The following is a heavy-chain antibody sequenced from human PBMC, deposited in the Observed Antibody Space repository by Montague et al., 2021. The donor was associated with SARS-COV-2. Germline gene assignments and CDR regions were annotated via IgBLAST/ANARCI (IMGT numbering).Heavy chain of an antibody. V-gene: IGHV4-39*07. CDR2: IYYSGST. D-gene: IGHD4-17*01. CDR1: GFTFSSYE. J-gene: IGHJ5*02. CDR3: ARDGGTVTTFLGVGYVRGGLNWFDP. Sequence: LRLSCAASGFTFSSYEMNWVRQAPGKGLEWIGSIYYSGSTYYXXXLXXXVTXSVDTSKNQFSLKLSSVTAADTAVYSCARDGGTVTTFLGVGYVRGGLNWFDPWGQGTLVTVSS.